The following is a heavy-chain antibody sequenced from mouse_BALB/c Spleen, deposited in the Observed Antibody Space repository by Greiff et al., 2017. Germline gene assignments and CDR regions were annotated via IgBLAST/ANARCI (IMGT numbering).Heavy chain of an antibody. D-gene: IGHD1-1*02. CDR1: GYSITSDYA. J-gene: IGHJ4*01. CDR2: ISYSGST. Sequence: EVKLEESGPGLVKPSQSLSLTCTVTGYSITSDYAWNWIRQFPGNKLEWMGYISYSGSTSYNPSLKSRISITRDTSKNQFFLQLNSVTTEDTATYYCARRGGYAMDYWGQGTSVTVSS. CDR3: ARRGGYAMDY. V-gene: IGHV3-2*02.